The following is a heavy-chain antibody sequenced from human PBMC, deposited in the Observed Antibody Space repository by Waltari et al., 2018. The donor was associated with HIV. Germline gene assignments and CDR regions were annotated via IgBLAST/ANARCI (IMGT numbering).Heavy chain of an antibody. CDR2: IKDDGSEK. CDR3: ARIGTFPHNYAIDF. J-gene: IGHJ6*02. Sequence: EVQLMESGGGLVQSGGSLSLSCAASGFPFTTYWISWVRQTPGKGLEWVAYIKDDGSEKYYMGSVKGRFTISRDNAKNSMFLQMNSLRAEDTAVYYCARIGTFPHNYAIDFWGQGTTVTVSS. CDR1: GFPFTTYW. D-gene: IGHD1-26*01. V-gene: IGHV3-7*01.